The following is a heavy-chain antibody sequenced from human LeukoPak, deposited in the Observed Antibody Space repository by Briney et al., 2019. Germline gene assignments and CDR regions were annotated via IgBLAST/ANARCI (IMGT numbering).Heavy chain of an antibody. CDR2: ISASGGST. CDR1: GFTFSSYV. J-gene: IGHJ4*02. CDR3: ATKAGYCGSDCSLTFDY. V-gene: IGHV3-23*01. D-gene: IGHD2-21*02. Sequence: PGGSLRLSCEASGFTFSSYVISWVRQAPGKGLESLSAISASGGSTYYADSVKGRFTISRDNSKNTLYLLMNSLRAEDTAVYYCATKAGYCGSDCSLTFDYWGQGALVTVSS.